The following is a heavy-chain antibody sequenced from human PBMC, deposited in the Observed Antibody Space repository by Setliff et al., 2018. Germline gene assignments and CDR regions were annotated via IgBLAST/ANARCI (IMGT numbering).Heavy chain of an antibody. CDR3: ARMSGFLYRDV. Sequence: SETLSLTCTVSGGSMNIGSYYWSFIRQPAVKGLEWIGQIYTSWSTNYNPSLKSRVTMSVDTSKIQFSLKLSTVTAADTAVYYCARMSGFLYRDVWGKGSTVT. D-gene: IGHD3-3*01. J-gene: IGHJ6*03. V-gene: IGHV4-61*09. CDR2: IYTSWST. CDR1: GGSMNIGSYY.